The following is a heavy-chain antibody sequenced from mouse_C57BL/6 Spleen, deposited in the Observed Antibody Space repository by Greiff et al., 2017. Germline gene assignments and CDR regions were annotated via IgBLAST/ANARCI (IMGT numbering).Heavy chain of an antibody. V-gene: IGHV1-4*01. Sequence: LMESGAELARPGASVKMSCKASGYTFTSYTMHWVKQRPGQGLEWIGYINPSSGYTKYNQKFKDKATLTADKSSSTAYMQLSSLTSEDSAAYYCARSGLLPFAYWGQGTLVTVSA. J-gene: IGHJ3*01. CDR2: INPSSGYT. CDR3: ARSGLLPFAY. D-gene: IGHD1-1*01. CDR1: GYTFTSYT.